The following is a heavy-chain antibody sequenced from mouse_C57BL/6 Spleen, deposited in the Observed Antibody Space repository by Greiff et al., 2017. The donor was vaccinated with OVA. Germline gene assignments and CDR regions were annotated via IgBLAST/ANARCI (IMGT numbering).Heavy chain of an antibody. D-gene: IGHD3-2*02. CDR3: ARGSSGYAQGLFAY. CDR2: INPNYGTT. Sequence: VQLQQSGPELVKPGASVKISCKASGYSFTDYNMNWVKQSTGKSLEWIGVINPNYGTTSYNQKFKGKATLTVDQSSSTAYMQLNSLTSEDSAVYYFARGSSGYAQGLFAYWGQGTLVTVSA. CDR1: GYSFTDYN. V-gene: IGHV1-39*01. J-gene: IGHJ3*01.